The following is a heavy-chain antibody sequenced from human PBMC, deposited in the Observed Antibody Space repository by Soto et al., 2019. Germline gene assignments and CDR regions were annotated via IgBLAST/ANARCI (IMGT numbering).Heavy chain of an antibody. CDR3: ATSYDFWSGYYTRAWYFDL. Sequence: EVQLLESGGGLVQPGGSLRLSCAASGFTFSSYAMSWVRQAPGKGLEWVSAISGSGGSTYYADSVKGRFTISRDNSKNTLYLQMNRLRAEDTAVYYCATSYDFWSGYYTRAWYFDLWGRGTLVTVAS. D-gene: IGHD3-3*01. CDR2: ISGSGGST. J-gene: IGHJ2*01. V-gene: IGHV3-23*01. CDR1: GFTFSSYA.